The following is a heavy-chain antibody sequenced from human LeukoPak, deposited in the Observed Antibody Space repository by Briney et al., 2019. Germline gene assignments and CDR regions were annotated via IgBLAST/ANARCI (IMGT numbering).Heavy chain of an antibody. CDR3: ASRSRWDWYFDL. J-gene: IGHJ2*01. CDR1: GGSISSSSYY. Sequence: SETLSLTCTVSGGSISSSSYYWGWIRQPPGKGLEWIAIIYHSGSTYYNPSLKSRVTISVDTSKNQFSLKLISVTAADTAVFYCASRSRWDWYFDLWGRGTLVTVSS. D-gene: IGHD5-24*01. V-gene: IGHV4-39*01. CDR2: IYHSGST.